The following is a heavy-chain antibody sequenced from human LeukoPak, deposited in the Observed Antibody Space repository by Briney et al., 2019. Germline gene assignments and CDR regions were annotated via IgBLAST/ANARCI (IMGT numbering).Heavy chain of an antibody. Sequence: GGSLRPSCAASGFTFSSYEMNWVRQAPGKGLERVSYIRSRGGTIYYADSVKGRFTISRDNAKNSLYLQMNSLRAEDTAVYYCARDFGRWFLDYWGQGTLVTVSS. CDR1: GFTFSSYE. D-gene: IGHD4-23*01. CDR2: IRSRGGTI. V-gene: IGHV3-48*03. CDR3: ARDFGRWFLDY. J-gene: IGHJ4*02.